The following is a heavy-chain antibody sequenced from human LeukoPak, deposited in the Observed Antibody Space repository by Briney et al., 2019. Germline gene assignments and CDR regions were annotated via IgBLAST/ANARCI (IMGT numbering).Heavy chain of an antibody. Sequence: SETLSLTCTVSGASISSAGYYWSWIRQPPGKGLEWIGYIYHTGITYYNPSLKSRVTISVDTSKNQFSLKLSPVPAADTAVYYCAGLYNYYFDYWGQGALVTVSS. CDR3: AGLYNYYFDY. V-gene: IGHV4-30-4*01. J-gene: IGHJ4*02. D-gene: IGHD5-24*01. CDR1: GASISSAGYY. CDR2: IYHTGIT.